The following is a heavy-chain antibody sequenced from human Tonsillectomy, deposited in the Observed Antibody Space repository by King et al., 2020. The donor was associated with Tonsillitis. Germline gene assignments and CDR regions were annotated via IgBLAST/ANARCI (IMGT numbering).Heavy chain of an antibody. CDR1: GFTFSSYA. D-gene: IGHD6-19*01. V-gene: IGHV3-30*04. J-gene: IGHJ6*02. Sequence: VQLVESGGGVVQPGRSLRLSCAASGFTFSSYAMHWVRQAPGKGLEWVAVISYDGSNKYYADSVKGRFTISRDNSKNTLYLQMNSLRAEDTAVYYCARKDRAVAGTGYYYGMDVWGQGTTVTVSS. CDR2: ISYDGSNK. CDR3: ARKDRAVAGTGYYYGMDV.